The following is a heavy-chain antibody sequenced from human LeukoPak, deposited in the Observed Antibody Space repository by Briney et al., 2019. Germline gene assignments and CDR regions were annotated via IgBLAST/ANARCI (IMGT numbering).Heavy chain of an antibody. CDR2: ITGTGGK. Sequence: GGSLRLSCAASGFTFYSYVMSWVRQAPGKGLEWVSIITGTGGKYYGDSVKGRFVLSRDNFKNTVYMQMSSLRAEDTATYYCAKDYCRDGNCPFPFLDSWGQGTLVTVSS. J-gene: IGHJ4*02. D-gene: IGHD2-15*01. CDR3: AKDYCRDGNCPFPFLDS. CDR1: GFTFYSYV. V-gene: IGHV3-23*01.